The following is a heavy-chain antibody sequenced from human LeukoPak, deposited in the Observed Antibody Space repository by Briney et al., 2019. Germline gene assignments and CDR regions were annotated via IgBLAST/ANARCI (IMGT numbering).Heavy chain of an antibody. J-gene: IGHJ5*02. CDR2: ISYDGSNK. CDR1: GFTFSSYA. V-gene: IGHV3-30*04. CDR3: ASPKPGWFGELKGGGSDP. D-gene: IGHD3-10*01. Sequence: GGSLRLSCSASGFTFSSYAMDRVRQAPGKGLEGVVVISYDGSNKYYADSAKGRFTISRDNSKNTLYLQMTSQRAEDTAVYYCASPKPGWFGELKGGGSDPWGQGNLVTVSS.